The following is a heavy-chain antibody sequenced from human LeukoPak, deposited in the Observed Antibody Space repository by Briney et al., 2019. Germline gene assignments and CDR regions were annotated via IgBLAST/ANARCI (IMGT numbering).Heavy chain of an antibody. CDR2: IRYDGGDK. CDR1: GFTFTTYG. V-gene: IGHV3-30*02. CDR3: AKNQFSSWYYFDY. J-gene: IGHJ4*02. D-gene: IGHD2-2*01. Sequence: TGGSQRLSCAASGFTFTTYGMHWVRQAPGKGLEWVAFIRYDGGDKYYADSVKGRFTISRDDSKNTLYLQMNSLRAEDTAVYYCAKNQFSSWYYFDYWGQGTLVTVSS.